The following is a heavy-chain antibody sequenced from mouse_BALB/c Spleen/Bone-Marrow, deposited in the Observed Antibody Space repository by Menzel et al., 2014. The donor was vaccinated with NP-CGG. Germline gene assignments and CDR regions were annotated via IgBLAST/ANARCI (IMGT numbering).Heavy chain of an antibody. V-gene: IGHV3-6*02. CDR1: GYSITSGYY. CDR2: ISYDDSN. Sequence: VQLQQSGPGLVKPSQSLSLTCSVTGYSITSGYYWNWIRQFPGNKLEWMGYISYDDSNNYNPSLKNRISITRDTSKNQFFLKLSSVTTEDTATYYCAREGGSLWYFDVWGAGTTVTVSS. J-gene: IGHJ1*01. CDR3: AREGGSLWYFDV.